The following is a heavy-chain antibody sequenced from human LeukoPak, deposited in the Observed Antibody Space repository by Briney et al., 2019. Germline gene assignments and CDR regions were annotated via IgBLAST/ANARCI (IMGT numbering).Heavy chain of an antibody. J-gene: IGHJ2*01. D-gene: IGHD3-22*01. CDR1: RFSFDDYG. Sequence: GGSLRLSCAASRFSFDDYGMSWVRQAPGKGLEWVSGINWNGGSTGYVDSVKGRFTISRDNAKNSLYLQMNSLRAEDTALYHCARDLKYYYDSSGYYTSQGYFDLWGRGTLVSVSS. V-gene: IGHV3-20*01. CDR2: INWNGGST. CDR3: ARDLKYYYDSSGYYTSQGYFDL.